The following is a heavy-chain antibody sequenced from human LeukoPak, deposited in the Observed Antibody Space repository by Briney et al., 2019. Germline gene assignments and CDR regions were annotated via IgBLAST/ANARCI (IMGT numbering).Heavy chain of an antibody. V-gene: IGHV3-7*03. CDR2: IKQDGSEK. CDR1: GFTFSSYW. D-gene: IGHD5-12*01. J-gene: IGHJ4*02. CDR3: ARVEDSGYDFFDY. Sequence: GGSLRLSCAASGFTFSSYWMSWVRQAPGKGLEWVAKIKQDGSEKYYVDSVKGQFTISRDNAKNSLYLQMKSLRAEDTAVYYCARVEDSGYDFFDYWGQGTLVTVSS.